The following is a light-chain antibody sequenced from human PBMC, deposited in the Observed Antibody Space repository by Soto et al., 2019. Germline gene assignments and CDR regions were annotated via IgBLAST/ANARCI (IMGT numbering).Light chain of an antibody. J-gene: IGKJ5*01. V-gene: IGKV3-20*01. CDR3: QQYGSSPPGT. CDR2: GAS. CDR1: QSVSSSY. Sequence: EVVLTQSPGTLSLSPVERATLSCRASQSVSSSYLAWYQQKPGQAPGLLIYGASSRATGIPDRFSGSGSGTDFTLTISRLEPEDFAVYYCQQYGSSPPGTFGQGTRLEIK.